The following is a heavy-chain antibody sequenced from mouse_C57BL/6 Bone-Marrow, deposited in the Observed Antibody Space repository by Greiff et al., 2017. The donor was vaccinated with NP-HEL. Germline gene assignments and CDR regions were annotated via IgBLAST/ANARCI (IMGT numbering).Heavy chain of an antibody. J-gene: IGHJ2*01. Sequence: VQLQQSGPELVKPGASVKISCKASGYTFTDYYMNWVKQSHGKSLEWIGDINPNNGGTSYNQKFKGKATLTVDKSSSTAYMELRSLTSEDSAVYYCAREGWGGDYPYYFDYWGQGTTLTVSS. D-gene: IGHD2-4*01. CDR2: INPNNGGT. V-gene: IGHV1-26*01. CDR3: AREGWGGDYPYYFDY. CDR1: GYTFTDYY.